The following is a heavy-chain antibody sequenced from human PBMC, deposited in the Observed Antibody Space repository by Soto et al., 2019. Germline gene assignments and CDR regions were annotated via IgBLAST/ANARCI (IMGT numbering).Heavy chain of an antibody. V-gene: IGHV3-30-3*01. CDR2: ISYDGSNK. Sequence: QVQLVESGGGVVQPGRSLRLSCAASGFTFSRYAMPWVRQAPGKGLEWVAVISYDGSNKYYADSVKGRFTISRDNSKNTLYLQMNSLRAEDTAVYYCARDPTHRGVGATANYWGQGTLVTVSS. CDR1: GFTFSRYA. D-gene: IGHD1-26*01. J-gene: IGHJ4*02. CDR3: ARDPTHRGVGATANY.